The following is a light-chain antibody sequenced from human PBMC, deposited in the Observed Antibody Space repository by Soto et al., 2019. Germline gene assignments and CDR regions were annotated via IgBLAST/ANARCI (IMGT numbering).Light chain of an antibody. CDR1: QRISTY. CDR3: QQSSSTLVT. J-gene: IGKJ1*01. Sequence: DIQMTQSPSSLSASVGDTVTITCRASQRISTYLNWYQQKPGRAPKLVISAASSLQSGVPTRFSGDGSGTYFTLTISSLQPEDVATYFCQQSSSTLVTFGQGTRV. V-gene: IGKV1-39*01. CDR2: AAS.